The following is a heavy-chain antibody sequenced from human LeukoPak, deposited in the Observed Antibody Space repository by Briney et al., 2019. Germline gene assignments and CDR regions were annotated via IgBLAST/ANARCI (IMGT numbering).Heavy chain of an antibody. CDR2: IYSGGST. J-gene: IGHJ4*02. D-gene: IGHD5-24*01. Sequence: GGSLRLSCAASGFTVSSNYMSWVRQAPGKGLEWVSVIYSGGSTYYADSVKGRFTISRDNSKNTLYLQTNSLRAEDTAVYYCARIEMATSHFDYWGQGTLVTVSS. CDR3: ARIEMATSHFDY. CDR1: GFTVSSNY. V-gene: IGHV3-66*02.